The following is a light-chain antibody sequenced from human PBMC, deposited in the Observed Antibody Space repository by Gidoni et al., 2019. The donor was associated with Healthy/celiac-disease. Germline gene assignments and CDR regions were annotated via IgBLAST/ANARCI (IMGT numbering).Light chain of an antibody. CDR1: QSISRY. J-gene: IGKJ1*01. V-gene: IGKV1-39*01. CDR2: AAS. CDR3: QQTYRTPRT. Sequence: DSQMTQAPSSLSSSVGDRVTITCRASQSISRYLHWYQQKPVQAPQLLIYAASSLPSGVPSRFSGSGSGTDFTLTISSLQPEDFATYYCQQTYRTPRTFGQGTKVEIK.